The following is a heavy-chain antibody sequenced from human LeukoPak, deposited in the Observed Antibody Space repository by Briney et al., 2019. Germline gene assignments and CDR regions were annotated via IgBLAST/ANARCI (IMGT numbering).Heavy chain of an antibody. CDR1: GGTFSSYT. Sequence: SVKVSCKASGGTFSSYTISWLRQAPGQGLEWMGRIIPILGIANYAQKFQGRVTITADKSTSTAYMELSSLRSEDTAVYYCASLENDYTADYWGQGTLVTVSS. V-gene: IGHV1-69*02. J-gene: IGHJ4*02. CDR2: IIPILGIA. D-gene: IGHD4-11*01. CDR3: ASLENDYTADY.